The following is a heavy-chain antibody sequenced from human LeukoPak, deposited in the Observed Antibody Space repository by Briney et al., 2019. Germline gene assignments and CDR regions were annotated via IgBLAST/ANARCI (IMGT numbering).Heavy chain of an antibody. CDR1: GYTFTGYY. J-gene: IGHJ4*02. CDR3: ATPLASSSCLMY. D-gene: IGHD6-6*01. Sequence: ASVKVSCKASGYTFTGYYMHWVRQAPGQGLEWMGRVNPNSGGTNYAQKFQGRVTMTRDTSISTAYMELSRLRSDDTAVYYCATPLASSSCLMYWGGGTLVTVSS. V-gene: IGHV1-2*06. CDR2: VNPNSGGT.